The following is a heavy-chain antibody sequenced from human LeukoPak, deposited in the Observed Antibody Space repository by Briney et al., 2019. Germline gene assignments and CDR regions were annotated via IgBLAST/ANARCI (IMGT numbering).Heavy chain of an antibody. J-gene: IGHJ3*02. CDR2: LYYSGST. D-gene: IGHD6-19*01. Sequence: SETLSLTCTVSGASISSGSYYWSWIRQPAGKGLEWIGSLYYSGSTYYNPSLKSRVTISVDTSKNQFSLKLSSVTAADTAVYYCARDQGNVDSSGWYLVGNAFDIWGQGTMVTVSS. V-gene: IGHV4-39*07. CDR1: GASISSGSYY. CDR3: ARDQGNVDSSGWYLVGNAFDI.